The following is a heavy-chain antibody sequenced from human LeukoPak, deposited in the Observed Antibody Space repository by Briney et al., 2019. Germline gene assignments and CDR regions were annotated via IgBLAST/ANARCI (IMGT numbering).Heavy chain of an antibody. Sequence: GGSLRLSCAASGFTFSSYGMSWVRQAPGKGLEWVSAISGSGGSTYYADSVKGRFTISRDNAKNSLYLQMNSLRAEDTAVYYCARDWYPGIAAAGVYFDYWGQGTLVTVSS. V-gene: IGHV3-23*01. CDR2: ISGSGGST. D-gene: IGHD6-13*01. J-gene: IGHJ4*02. CDR1: GFTFSSYG. CDR3: ARDWYPGIAAAGVYFDY.